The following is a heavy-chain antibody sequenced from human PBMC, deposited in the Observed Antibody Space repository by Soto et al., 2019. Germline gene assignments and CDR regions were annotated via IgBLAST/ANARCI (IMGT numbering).Heavy chain of an antibody. CDR3: ARDLASDDNGDLYGMDD. V-gene: IGHV3-49*03. Sequence: GGPLSPPCKASGFSFVDYTMSWFRQAQGGGRGWVSFVRSKDYGGTTEYGASLVGRFSISRDDSKSIAYLQMDNLKKEGTGVYYCARDLASDDNGDLYGMDDWGQGTTVTV. CDR1: GFSFVDYT. D-gene: IGHD4-17*01. J-gene: IGHJ6*02. CDR2: VRSKDYGGTT.